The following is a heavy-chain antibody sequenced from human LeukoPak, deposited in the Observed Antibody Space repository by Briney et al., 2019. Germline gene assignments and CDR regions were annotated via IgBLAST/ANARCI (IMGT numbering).Heavy chain of an antibody. CDR3: ARRYSSGWYYFDY. J-gene: IGHJ4*02. CDR1: GFTFNIFG. V-gene: IGHV3-23*01. CDR2: ITGGGGTT. Sequence: GGSLRLSCAASGFTFNIFGVNWVRQAPGKGLEWVSGITGGGGTTYYADSGKGRFTISRDNSKNTLYLQMNSLRAEDTALYYCARRYSSGWYYFDYWGQGTLVTVSS. D-gene: IGHD6-19*01.